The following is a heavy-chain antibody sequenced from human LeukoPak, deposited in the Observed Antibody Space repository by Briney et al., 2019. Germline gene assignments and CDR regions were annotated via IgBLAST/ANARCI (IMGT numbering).Heavy chain of an antibody. Sequence: SETLSLTCAVYGGSFSGYYWSWIRQPPGKGLEWIGEINHSGSTNYNPSLKSRVTISVDTSKNQFSLKLSSVTAADTAVYYCAPVRGEPGIAARWGQGTLVTVSS. V-gene: IGHV4-34*01. D-gene: IGHD6-13*01. J-gene: IGHJ4*02. CDR3: APVRGEPGIAAR. CDR1: GGSFSGYY. CDR2: INHSGST.